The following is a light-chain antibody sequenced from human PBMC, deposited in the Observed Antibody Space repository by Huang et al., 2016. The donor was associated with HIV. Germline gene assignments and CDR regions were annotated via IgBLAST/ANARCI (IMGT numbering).Light chain of an antibody. CDR1: QGIGNN. J-gene: IGKJ2*01. CDR3: QQYHEWPRT. V-gene: IGKV3-15*01. Sequence: ESVLTQSPVTLSVSPGERATLSCRTSQGIGNNLAWYQLKPGQAPKRLIYEAFIRASGVPARFSGGGSGIDFTLTISGLQSEDSAVYYCQQYHEWPRTFGQGTKVEIK. CDR2: EAF.